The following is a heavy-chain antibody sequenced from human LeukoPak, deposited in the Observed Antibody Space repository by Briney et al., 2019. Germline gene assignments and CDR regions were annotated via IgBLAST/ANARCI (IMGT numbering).Heavy chain of an antibody. CDR2: IIGRGTSA. CDR3: AKVRPLYCSSSGCHLDY. D-gene: IGHD2-2*01. J-gene: IGHJ4*02. Sequence: PGGSLRLSCAASGFTFSAYAMNWVRQAPGKGLEWVSSIIGRGTSAYYADSVKGRFTISRDNSKNKLFLQMNRLRAADTAVYYCAKVRPLYCSSSGCHLDYWGQGTLATVSS. V-gene: IGHV3-23*01. CDR1: GFTFSAYA.